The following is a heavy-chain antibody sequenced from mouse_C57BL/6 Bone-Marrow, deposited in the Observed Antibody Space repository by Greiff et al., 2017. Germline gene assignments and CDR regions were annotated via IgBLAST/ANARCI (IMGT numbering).Heavy chain of an antibody. V-gene: IGHV1-59*01. J-gene: IGHJ4*01. D-gene: IGHD1-1*01. CDR2: IDPSDSYT. Sequence: VQLQQPGAELVRPGTSVKLSCKASGYTFTSYWMHWVKQRPGQGLEWIGVIDPSDSYTNYNQKFKGKATLTVDTSSSTAYMQLSSLTSEDSAVYYCARDTTVENYAMDYWGQGTSVTVSS. CDR3: ARDTTVENYAMDY. CDR1: GYTFTSYW.